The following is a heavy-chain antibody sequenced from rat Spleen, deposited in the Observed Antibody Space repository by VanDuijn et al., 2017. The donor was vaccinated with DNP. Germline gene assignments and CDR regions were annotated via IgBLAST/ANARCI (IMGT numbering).Heavy chain of an antibody. J-gene: IGHJ1*01. D-gene: IGHD1-4*01. V-gene: IGHV3-1*01. Sequence: EVQLQQSGPGLVKPSQSLSLTCSVTAYSITTNYWGWIRMFPGNKMEWVGHISYSGSTGYNPSLKSRISITRDTSKNQFFLQLNSVTTEDTATYYCARRRLPYWYFDFWGPGTMVTVSS. CDR2: ISYSGST. CDR1: AYSITTNY. CDR3: ARRRLPYWYFDF.